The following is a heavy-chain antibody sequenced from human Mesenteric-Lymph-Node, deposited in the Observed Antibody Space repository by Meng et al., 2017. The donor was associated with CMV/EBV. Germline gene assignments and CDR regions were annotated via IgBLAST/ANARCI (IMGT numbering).Heavy chain of an antibody. CDR1: GFTFNSYA. CDR3: ARDRRPFFDYYDSSGYSL. CDR2: ISYDGSNK. Sequence: GGSLRLSCAASGFTFNSYAMHWVRQAPGKGLEWVAIISYDGSNKYYADSVQGRFTISRDNSKNTLYVQMNSLRAEDTAVYYCARDRRPFFDYYDSSGYSLWGQGTLVTVSS. J-gene: IGHJ4*02. D-gene: IGHD3-22*01. V-gene: IGHV3-30-3*01.